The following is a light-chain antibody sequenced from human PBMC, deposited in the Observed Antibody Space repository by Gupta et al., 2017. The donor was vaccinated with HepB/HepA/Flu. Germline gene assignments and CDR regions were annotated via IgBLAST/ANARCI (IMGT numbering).Light chain of an antibody. Sequence: DIQMTQSPSTLSASVGDRVTITCRASQSISNLLAWYQQKPGKAPNLLIYKASSLESGVPSRFSGSGSGTEFTLTISSLQPDDFATYYCQQENNYSWTFGQGTKVEIK. V-gene: IGKV1-5*03. CDR1: QSISNL. J-gene: IGKJ1*01. CDR3: QQENNYSWT. CDR2: KAS.